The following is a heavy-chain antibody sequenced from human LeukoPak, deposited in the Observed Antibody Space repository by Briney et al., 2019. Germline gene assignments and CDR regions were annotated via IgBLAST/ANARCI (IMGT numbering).Heavy chain of an antibody. CDR2: TYYRSKWYY. D-gene: IGHD6-13*01. J-gene: IGHJ6*03. CDR3: ARGPQLVDYYYVDV. V-gene: IGHV6-1*01. Sequence: SQTLSLTCAISQYSVSSNSAAWNWIRQSPSRGLEWLGRTYYRSKWYYDYAVSVKSRITINPDTSKNQFSLKLNSVTPDDTAVYYCARGPQLVDYYYVDVWGKGTTVTVSS. CDR1: QYSVSSNSAA.